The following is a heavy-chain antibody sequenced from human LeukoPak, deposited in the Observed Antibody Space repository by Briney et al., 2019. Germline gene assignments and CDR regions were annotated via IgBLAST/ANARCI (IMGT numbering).Heavy chain of an antibody. D-gene: IGHD3-22*01. Sequence: SETLSLTCTVSGGSISSSSYYWGWIRQPPGKGLEWIGSIYYSGSTYYNPSLKSRVTISVDTSKNQFSLKLSSVTAADTAVYYCARPKITMMVVAGDAFDIWGQGTMVTVSS. CDR3: ARPKITMMVVAGDAFDI. J-gene: IGHJ3*02. CDR1: GGSISSSSYY. CDR2: IYYSGST. V-gene: IGHV4-39*01.